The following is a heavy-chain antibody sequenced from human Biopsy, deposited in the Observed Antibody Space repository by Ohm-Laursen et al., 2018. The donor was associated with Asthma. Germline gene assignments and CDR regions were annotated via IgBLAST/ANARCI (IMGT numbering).Heavy chain of an antibody. J-gene: IGHJ4*02. D-gene: IGHD1-26*01. CDR2: ISFDGTNR. CDR3: AKEVFPGWELRRGPDS. V-gene: IGHV3-30*18. Sequence: SLRLSCSASGFSFRNYGMHWVRQAPGKGLDWVAVISFDGTNRNYTDSVKGRFTISRDNSRNTLHLEMNSLRAEDTAVYFCAKEVFPGWELRRGPDSWGQGTLVTVSS. CDR1: GFSFRNYG.